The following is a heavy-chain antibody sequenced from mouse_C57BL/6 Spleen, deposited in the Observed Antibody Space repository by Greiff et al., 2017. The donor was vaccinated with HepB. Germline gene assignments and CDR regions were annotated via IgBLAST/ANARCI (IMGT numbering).Heavy chain of an antibody. Sequence: EVKLMESGGGLVKPGGSLKLSCAASGFTFSSYAMSWVRQTPEKRLEWVATISDGGSYTYYPDNVKGRFTISRDNAKNNLYLQMSHLKSEDTAMYYCARDRHYGSRAWFAYWGQGTLVTVSA. D-gene: IGHD1-1*01. V-gene: IGHV5-4*01. CDR2: ISDGGSYT. CDR3: ARDRHYGSRAWFAY. CDR1: GFTFSSYA. J-gene: IGHJ3*01.